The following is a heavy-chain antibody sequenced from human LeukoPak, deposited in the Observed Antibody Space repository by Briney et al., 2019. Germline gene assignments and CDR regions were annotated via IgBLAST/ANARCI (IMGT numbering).Heavy chain of an antibody. J-gene: IGHJ4*02. CDR3: ARDSLEWLVRPTPSLDY. Sequence: ASVKVSCKASGHTFSDYYLHWMRQAPGQGLERMGGINPNTGDTDFAQKFQGRVTMTRDTSITTAYMELSRLRSDDTAVYYCARDSLEWLVRPTPSLDYWGQGTLVTVSS. D-gene: IGHD6-19*01. CDR2: INPNTGDT. CDR1: GHTFSDYY. V-gene: IGHV1-2*02.